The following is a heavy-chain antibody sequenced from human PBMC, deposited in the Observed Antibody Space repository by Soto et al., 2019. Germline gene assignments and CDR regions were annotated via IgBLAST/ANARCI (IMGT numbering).Heavy chain of an antibody. CDR2: IYSDGST. CDR1: GFTVSSNS. V-gene: IGHV3-53*04. Sequence: GGSLRLSCAASGFTVSSNSLSWVRQAPGKGLEWVASIYSDGSTFYADSVKGRFFISRHIPNNTLYLQMNSLRSEDTALYYCARDQWRIAAVWGKGTAVTVSS. D-gene: IGHD6-13*01. J-gene: IGHJ6*04. CDR3: ARDQWRIAAV.